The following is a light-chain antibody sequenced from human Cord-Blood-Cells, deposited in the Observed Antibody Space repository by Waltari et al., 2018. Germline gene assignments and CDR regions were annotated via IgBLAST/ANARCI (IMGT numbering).Light chain of an antibody. CDR3: SSYTSSSTWV. Sequence: QSALTQPAPVSGSPGQSLTISCTGTSSDVGGYNYVSWYQQHPGKAPKLMISDVSTRPSGVSNRFSGSKSGNTASLTISGLQAEDEADYYCSSYTSSSTWVFGGGTKLTVL. CDR2: DVS. J-gene: IGLJ3*02. CDR1: SSDVGGYNY. V-gene: IGLV2-14*01.